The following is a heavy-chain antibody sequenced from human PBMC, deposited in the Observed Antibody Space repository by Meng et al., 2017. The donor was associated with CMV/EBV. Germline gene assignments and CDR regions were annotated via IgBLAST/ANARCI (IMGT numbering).Heavy chain of an antibody. Sequence: QVEQQEWGQVMVKPSQTLSLSCTVSGGSISRGDYYWSWIRQPPGKGLEWIGYIYYSGSTYYNPSLKSRVTISVDTSKNQFSLKLSSVTAADTAVYYCARVGRTSCYDYWGQGTLVTVSS. J-gene: IGHJ4*02. CDR3: ARVGRTSCYDY. CDR1: GGSISRGDYY. D-gene: IGHD2-2*01. V-gene: IGHV4-30-4*08. CDR2: IYYSGST.